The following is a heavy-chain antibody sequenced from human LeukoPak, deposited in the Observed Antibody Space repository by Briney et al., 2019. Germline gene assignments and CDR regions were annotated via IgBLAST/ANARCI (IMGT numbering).Heavy chain of an antibody. CDR1: GYTFSNYW. Sequence: GESLKISCKGSGYTFSNYWIGWVRQMPGKGLEWMGIIYPGESDIRYSPSFQGQVTISADKSISTAYLQWSSLKASDTAMYYCARQRFTTRAYAGNWFDPWGQGTLVTVSS. D-gene: IGHD3-16*01. CDR2: IYPGESDI. V-gene: IGHV5-51*01. CDR3: ARQRFTTRAYAGNWFDP. J-gene: IGHJ5*02.